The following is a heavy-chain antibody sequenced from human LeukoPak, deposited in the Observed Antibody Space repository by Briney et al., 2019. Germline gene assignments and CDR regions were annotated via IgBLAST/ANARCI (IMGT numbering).Heavy chain of an antibody. V-gene: IGHV3-23*01. CDR1: GFTFSSYA. Sequence: GGSLRLSCAASGFTFSSYAMSWVRQAPGKGLEWVSAISGSGGNTYYADSVKGRFTISRDNSKNTLYLQTNSLRAEDTAVYYCAKVLAYCGGDCYSDDAFDIWGQGTMVTVSS. CDR2: ISGSGGNT. CDR3: AKVLAYCGGDCYSDDAFDI. J-gene: IGHJ3*02. D-gene: IGHD2-21*02.